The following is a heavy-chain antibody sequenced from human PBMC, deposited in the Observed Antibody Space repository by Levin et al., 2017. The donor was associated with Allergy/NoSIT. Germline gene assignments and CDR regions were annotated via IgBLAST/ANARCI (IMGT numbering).Heavy chain of an antibody. CDR3: ARDYSGTTTGSLNWFDP. CDR1: GFTFSGTA. V-gene: IGHV3-30*04. J-gene: IGHJ5*02. Sequence: LSLTCEASGFTFSGTAMHWVRQAPDKGPEWVAIISDDGTNKYYADSVRGRFTISRDNSKDTLYLQMNSLRPEDTALYYCARDYSGTTTGSLNWFDPWGQGTLVTVSS. D-gene: IGHD1-26*01. CDR2: ISDDGTNK.